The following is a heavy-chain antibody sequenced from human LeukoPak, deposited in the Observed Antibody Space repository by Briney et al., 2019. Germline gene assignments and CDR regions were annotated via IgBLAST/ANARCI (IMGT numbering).Heavy chain of an antibody. CDR3: AKDLGVLTGTTPHDY. Sequence: GGSLRLSCAASGFPFSSYAMSRVRQAPEKGLQCVSAISSTSGSTFYADSVKGRFTISRDNSKNTLYLQMNGLTAEDTAVYYCAKDLGVLTGTTPHDYWGQGTLVTVSS. D-gene: IGHD3-9*01. CDR2: ISSTSGST. CDR1: GFPFSSYA. V-gene: IGHV3-23*01. J-gene: IGHJ4*02.